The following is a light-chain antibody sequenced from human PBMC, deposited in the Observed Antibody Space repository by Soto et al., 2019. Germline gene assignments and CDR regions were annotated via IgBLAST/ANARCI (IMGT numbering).Light chain of an antibody. CDR3: QQSYSTRWT. V-gene: IGKV1-39*01. J-gene: IGKJ1*01. Sequence: DIQMTQSPSSLSASVGDRVTITCRASQSISSYFNWYQQKPGKAPKLLIYAASSLQSGVPSRLSGSGSGTDFTLTISSLQPEDFATYYCQQSYSTRWTFGQGNKVEIK. CDR2: AAS. CDR1: QSISSY.